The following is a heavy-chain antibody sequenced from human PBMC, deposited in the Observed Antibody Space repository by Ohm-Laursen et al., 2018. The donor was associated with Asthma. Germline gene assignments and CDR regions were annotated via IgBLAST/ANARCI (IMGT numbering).Heavy chain of an antibody. CDR1: GFTFSGCA. Sequence: SLRLSCTASGFTFSGCAMSWVRQAPGKGLEWVSGISGNGGSTCYPDSVKGRFTISRDNSKNTLYLQMSSLRAEDAAVYYCVKTQGGSSWPLNYFDFWGQGTLVTVSS. CDR3: VKTQGGSSWPLNYFDF. J-gene: IGHJ4*02. V-gene: IGHV3-23*01. D-gene: IGHD6-13*01. CDR2: ISGNGGST.